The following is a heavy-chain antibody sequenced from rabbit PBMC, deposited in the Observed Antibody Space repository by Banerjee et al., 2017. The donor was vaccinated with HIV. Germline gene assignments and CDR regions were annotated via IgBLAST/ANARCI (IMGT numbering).Heavy chain of an antibody. CDR2: IYAGSSGST. CDR3: ARNWASGSYDL. CDR1: GFDFSSSDW. V-gene: IGHV1S45*01. D-gene: IGHD4-1*01. Sequence: QEQLVESGGDLVKPEGSLTLTCKASGFDFSSSDWICWVRQAPGKGLEWIACIYAGSSGSTYYASWAKGRFTISKTSSTTVTLQMTSLTAADTATYFCARNWASGSYDLWGPAPSSPS. J-gene: IGHJ4*01.